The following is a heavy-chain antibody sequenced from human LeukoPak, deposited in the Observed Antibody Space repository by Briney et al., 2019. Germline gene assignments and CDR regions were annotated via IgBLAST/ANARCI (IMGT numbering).Heavy chain of an antibody. CDR3: AKPFGGGYDLDY. Sequence: PGGSLRLSCAASGFTFSSYAMSWVRQAPGKGLEWVSSISASGGSTYYADSVRGRFAISRDNSKNTLYLQMNSLRAEDTAVYYCAKPFGGGYDLDYWGQGTLVTVSS. V-gene: IGHV3-23*01. D-gene: IGHD5-12*01. J-gene: IGHJ4*02. CDR1: GFTFSSYA. CDR2: ISASGGST.